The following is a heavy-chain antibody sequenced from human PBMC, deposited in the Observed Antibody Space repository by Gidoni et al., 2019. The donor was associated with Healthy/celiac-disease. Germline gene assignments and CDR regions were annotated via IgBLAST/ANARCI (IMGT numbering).Heavy chain of an antibody. CDR1: GFTFSSSA. V-gene: IGHV3-30*04. CDR3: AKDQIKHIVVVTAIPGWFDP. D-gene: IGHD2-21*02. Sequence: QGQLVESGGGGVQPGRSLRLSCEASGFTFSSSAMNWVRQAPGKGREWVAVISYDGSNTYYADSVKGRFTISRDNSKNTLYLQMNSLRAEDTAVYYCAKDQIKHIVVVTAIPGWFDPWGQGTLVTVSS. J-gene: IGHJ5*02. CDR2: ISYDGSNT.